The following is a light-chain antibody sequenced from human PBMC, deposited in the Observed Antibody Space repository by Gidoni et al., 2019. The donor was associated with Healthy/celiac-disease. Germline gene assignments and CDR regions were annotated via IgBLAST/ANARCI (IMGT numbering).Light chain of an antibody. J-gene: IGLJ3*02. CDR1: SSDVGGYNY. CDR3: SSYTSSSTQV. Sequence: QSALTQPVSVSGSPGQSITISCTGTSSDVGGYNYVSWYQQHPGNAPKLMIYEVSNRPSGVSNRFSGSKSGNTASLTISGLQAEDEADYYCSSYTSSSTQVFGGGTKLTVL. CDR2: EVS. V-gene: IGLV2-14*01.